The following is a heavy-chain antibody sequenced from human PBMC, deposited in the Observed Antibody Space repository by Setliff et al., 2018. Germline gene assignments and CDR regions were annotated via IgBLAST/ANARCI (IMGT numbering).Heavy chain of an antibody. D-gene: IGHD1-26*01. CDR1: GGSPSNYY. CDR3: ARKGISALSGAFDM. Sequence: SETLSLTCTVSGGSPSNYYWSWIRQPAGKGLEWIGRIYTSGSTNYNPSLKSRVTVSVDTSKNQFSLKLSSVTAADTAVYYCARKGISALSGAFDMWGQGTMVTVSS. J-gene: IGHJ3*02. V-gene: IGHV4-4*07. CDR2: IYTSGST.